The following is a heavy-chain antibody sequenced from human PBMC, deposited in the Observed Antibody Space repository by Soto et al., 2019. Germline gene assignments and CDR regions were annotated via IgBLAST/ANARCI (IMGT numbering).Heavy chain of an antibody. J-gene: IGHJ1*01. Sequence: PGGSLRLSCAASGFSFSYYAMHWVRQAPGKGLEWVAVIAYDASKKYYADSVKGRFTISRDNSKNTLYLQMNSLRDEDTAVYYCASPYCSGGSCYLPEYLPHWGQGTLVTVSS. CDR2: IAYDASKK. D-gene: IGHD2-15*01. CDR3: ASPYCSGGSCYLPEYLPH. V-gene: IGHV3-30*03. CDR1: GFSFSYYA.